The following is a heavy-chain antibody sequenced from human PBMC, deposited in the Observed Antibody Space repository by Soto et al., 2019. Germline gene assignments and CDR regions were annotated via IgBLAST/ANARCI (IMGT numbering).Heavy chain of an antibody. CDR3: AAAGPAEDVLTYYYMDG. Sequence: SETLSLTCTVSGASIISYHWSWILQTPWKGLEWIGYIYYSGSANYNPSLKSRVTFSVDTSKNQVSLKLSSVTAADTGVYYCAAAGPAEDVLTYYYMDGWGQRNKVTVYS. CDR1: GASIISYH. J-gene: IGHJ6*03. D-gene: IGHD6-13*01. CDR2: IYYSGSA. V-gene: IGHV4-59*01.